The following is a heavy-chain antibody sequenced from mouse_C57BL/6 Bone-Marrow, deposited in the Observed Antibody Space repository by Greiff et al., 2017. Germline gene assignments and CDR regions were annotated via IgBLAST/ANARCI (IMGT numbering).Heavy chain of an antibody. D-gene: IGHD2-3*01. Sequence: QVQLQQPGAELVRPGSSVKLSSKASGYTFTSYWMHWVKQRPIQGLEWIGNIDPSDSETHYNQKFKDKATLTVDKSSSTAYMQLSSLTSEDSAVYYCAREGDGYYAWFAYWGQGTLVTVSA. CDR3: AREGDGYYAWFAY. CDR2: IDPSDSET. CDR1: GYTFTSYW. J-gene: IGHJ3*01. V-gene: IGHV1-52*01.